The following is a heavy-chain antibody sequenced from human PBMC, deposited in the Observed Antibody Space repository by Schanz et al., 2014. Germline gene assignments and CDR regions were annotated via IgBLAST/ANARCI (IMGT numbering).Heavy chain of an antibody. V-gene: IGHV3-48*01. Sequence: EVQLLESGGGLIQPGGSLRLSCAASRFTVTNAWMRWVRQAPGKGLEWVSYVSRSTPDIYYADSVKGRFTMSRDNAKNSLFLQMNSLRAEDTAVYYCARDFLLEQLGYSHYYYAMDVWGQGTTVTVSS. D-gene: IGHD2-15*01. CDR1: RFTVTNAW. CDR3: ARDFLLEQLGYSHYYYAMDV. CDR2: VSRSTPDI. J-gene: IGHJ6*02.